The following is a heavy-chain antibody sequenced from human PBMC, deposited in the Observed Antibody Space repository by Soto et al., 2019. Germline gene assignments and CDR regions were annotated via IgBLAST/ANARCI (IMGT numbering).Heavy chain of an antibody. V-gene: IGHV4-31*03. J-gene: IGHJ4*02. Sequence: QVQLQESGPGLVKPSQTLSLTCTVSGGSISSGGYYWSWIRQHPGKGLEWIAYIYYSGSTYYNPSLKSRVTMSVDTSKNQFSLKLSSVTAADTAVYYCARVTAGSYYFDYWGQGTLVTVSS. CDR1: GGSISSGGYY. D-gene: IGHD6-6*01. CDR3: ARVTAGSYYFDY. CDR2: IYYSGST.